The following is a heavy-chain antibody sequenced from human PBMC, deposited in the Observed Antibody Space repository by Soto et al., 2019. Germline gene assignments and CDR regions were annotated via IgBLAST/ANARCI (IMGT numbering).Heavy chain of an antibody. J-gene: IGHJ4*02. D-gene: IGHD2-2*01. CDR1: GYTFTSYG. V-gene: IGHV1-18*01. Sequence: QVQLVQSGAEVKKPGASVKVSCKASGYTFTSYGISWVRQAPGQGLEWMGWISAYNGNTNYAQKLQGRVTMTTDTYTSTAYMELRSLRSDDTAVYYCARVVTGGGYCSSTSCYSHTFDYWGQGTLVTVSS. CDR2: ISAYNGNT. CDR3: ARVVTGGGYCSSTSCYSHTFDY.